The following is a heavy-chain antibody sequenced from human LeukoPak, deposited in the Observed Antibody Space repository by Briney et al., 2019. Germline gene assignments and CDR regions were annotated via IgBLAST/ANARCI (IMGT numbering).Heavy chain of an antibody. CDR2: IIPIVGIA. D-gene: IGHD4-17*01. V-gene: IGHV1-69*10. Sequence: SVRVSCKASGYTFTGYYMHWVRQAPGQGLEWGGGIIPIVGIANYAQTVQGRGTITADKFTSTAYMEMSRLRSADTAVYYCARDYGDSGRRYYYAMDVWGQGTTVTVSS. J-gene: IGHJ6*02. CDR1: GYTFTGYY. CDR3: ARDYGDSGRRYYYAMDV.